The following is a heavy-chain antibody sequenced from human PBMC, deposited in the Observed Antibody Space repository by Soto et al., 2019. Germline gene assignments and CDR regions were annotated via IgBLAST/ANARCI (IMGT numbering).Heavy chain of an antibody. CDR1: GFIFSAYW. J-gene: IGHJ4*02. Sequence: EVQLVESGGGLVQPGGSLRLSCAASGFIFSAYWMSWVRQAPGKGLSCVANIKTDGSEKYYVDPVKGRFTISRDNAKNAQYLQMNSLRAEDTAVYYCASSMGRAGNDYCGQGTLVVVSS. CDR3: ASSMGRAGNDY. V-gene: IGHV3-7*05. CDR2: IKTDGSEK. D-gene: IGHD3-10*01.